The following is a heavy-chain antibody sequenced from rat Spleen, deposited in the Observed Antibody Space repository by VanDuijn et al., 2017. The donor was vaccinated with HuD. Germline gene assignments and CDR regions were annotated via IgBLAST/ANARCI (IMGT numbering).Heavy chain of an antibody. V-gene: IGHV5-25*01. CDR1: GFTFSNYY. CDR2: ISSGGGRT. J-gene: IGHJ2*01. CDR3: ARMDTGTTTYYFDY. Sequence: EVLLVESGGGLVQPGRSMKLSCAASGFTFSNYYMAWVRQAPRKGLEWVASISSGGGRTYYRDSVKGRVTVSRDNAKSTLYLQMDSLRSEHTATYYCARMDTGTTTYYFDYWGQGVMVTVSS. D-gene: IGHD1-10*01.